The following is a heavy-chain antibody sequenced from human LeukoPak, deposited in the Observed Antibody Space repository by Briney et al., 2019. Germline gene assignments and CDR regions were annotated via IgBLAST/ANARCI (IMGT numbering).Heavy chain of an antibody. V-gene: IGHV1-69*13. CDR2: IIPIFGTA. CDR1: GYTFTSYA. Sequence: SVKVSCKASGYTFTSYAMNWVRQAPGQGLEWMGGIIPIFGTANYAQKFQGRVTITADESTSTAYMELSSLRSEDTAVYYCAREVPWFDPWGQGALVTVSS. CDR3: AREVPWFDP. J-gene: IGHJ5*02.